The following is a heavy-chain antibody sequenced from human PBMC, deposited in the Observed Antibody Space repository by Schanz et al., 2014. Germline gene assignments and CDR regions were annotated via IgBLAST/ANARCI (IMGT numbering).Heavy chain of an antibody. V-gene: IGHV3-74*02. D-gene: IGHD3-10*01. CDR2: IKSDGSST. CDR3: ARPALWFGDNCFDP. CDR1: GFTFSIYA. J-gene: IGHJ5*02. Sequence: VQVVQSGGGLVKPGGSLRLSCAASGFTFSIYAMHWVRQAPGKGLEWVSRIKSDGSSTSYADSVKGRFTISRDNAKNTLYLQMNSLRAEDTAVYYCARPALWFGDNCFDPWGQGTLXTVSS.